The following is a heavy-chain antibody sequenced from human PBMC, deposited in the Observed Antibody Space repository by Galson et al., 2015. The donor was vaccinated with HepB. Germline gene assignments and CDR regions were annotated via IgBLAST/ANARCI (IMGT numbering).Heavy chain of an antibody. CDR2: INAGNGNT. D-gene: IGHD2-2*01. J-gene: IGHJ4*02. Sequence: SVKVSCKASGYTFTNYAMHWVRQAPGQRLEWMGWINAGNGNTKYSQKFQGRVTITRDTSASTAYMELSSLTNEDTALYYCARDDCSTTSCLAYWGQGTPVTVSS. V-gene: IGHV1-3*01. CDR1: GYTFTNYA. CDR3: ARDDCSTTSCLAY.